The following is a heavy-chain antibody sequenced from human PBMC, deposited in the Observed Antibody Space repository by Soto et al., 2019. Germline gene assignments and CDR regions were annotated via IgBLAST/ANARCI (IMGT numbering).Heavy chain of an antibody. J-gene: IGHJ4*02. CDR1: GGTFSSYA. D-gene: IGHD2-2*01. Sequence: SVKVSCKASGGTFSSYAISWVRQAPGQGLEWMGGIIPIFGTANYAQKFQGRVTITADESTSTAYMELSSLRSEDTTVYYCARLGSVVPAAADDYWGQGTLVTVSS. CDR2: IIPIFGTA. V-gene: IGHV1-69*13. CDR3: ARLGSVVPAAADDY.